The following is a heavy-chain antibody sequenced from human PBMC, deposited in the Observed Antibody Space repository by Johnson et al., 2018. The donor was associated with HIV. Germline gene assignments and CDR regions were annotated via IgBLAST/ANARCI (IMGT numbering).Heavy chain of an antibody. CDR3: ARFPPGGNYYFDI. V-gene: IGHV3-30-3*01. D-gene: IGHD1-26*01. CDR1: GFTFSSYA. Sequence: QVQLVESGGGVVQPGRSLRLSCAASGFTFSSYAMHWVRQAPGKGLEWVAVISYDGNNQYYRDSVKGRFTISRDNSKNSLYLQMNSLRAEDTAVYYCARFPPGGNYYFDIWGQGTMVTVSS. J-gene: IGHJ3*02. CDR2: ISYDGNNQ.